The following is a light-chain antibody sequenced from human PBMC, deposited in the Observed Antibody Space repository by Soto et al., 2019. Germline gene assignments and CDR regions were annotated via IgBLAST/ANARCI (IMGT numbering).Light chain of an antibody. Sequence: EIVLTQSPGTLSLSPGERATLSCRASQSVSSSYLAWYQQKPGQAPRLLIYGASSRATGIPDRFSGSGSGTDFTLTISRLEPEDFAVYYCQRYGSSPYTFGQGIKLEIK. CDR2: GAS. J-gene: IGKJ2*01. CDR1: QSVSSSY. V-gene: IGKV3-20*01. CDR3: QRYGSSPYT.